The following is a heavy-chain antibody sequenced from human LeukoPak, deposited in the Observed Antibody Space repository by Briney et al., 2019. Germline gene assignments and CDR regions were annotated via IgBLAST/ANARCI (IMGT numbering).Heavy chain of an antibody. CDR1: GFTFSSYG. J-gene: IGHJ4*02. V-gene: IGHV3-30*18. D-gene: IGHD6-13*01. CDR3: AKDFFYSSSWAAGY. CDR2: ISYDGSNK. Sequence: GGSLRLSCAASGFTFSSYGMHWVRQAPGKGLEWVAVISYDGSNKYYADSVKGRFTTSRDNSKNTLYLQMNSLRAEDTAVYYCAKDFFYSSSWAAGYWGQGTLVTVSS.